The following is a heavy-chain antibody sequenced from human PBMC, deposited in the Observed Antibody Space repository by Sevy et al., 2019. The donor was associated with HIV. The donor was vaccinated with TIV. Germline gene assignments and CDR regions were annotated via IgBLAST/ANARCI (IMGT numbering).Heavy chain of an antibody. Sequence: GGSLRLSCAASGFTFSSYWMSWVRQAPGKGLEWVANIKQDGSERYYVDSVKGRFTISKDNAKNSLYLQMNSLRAEDTAVYYCARLGRGENSYGIYGLDVWGQGTTVTVSS. CDR3: ARLGRGENSYGIYGLDV. CDR1: GFTFSSYW. D-gene: IGHD5-18*01. V-gene: IGHV3-7*01. J-gene: IGHJ6*02. CDR2: IKQDGSER.